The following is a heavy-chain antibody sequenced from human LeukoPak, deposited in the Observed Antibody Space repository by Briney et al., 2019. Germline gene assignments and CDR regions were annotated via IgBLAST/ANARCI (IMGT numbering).Heavy chain of an antibody. V-gene: IGHV3-23*01. D-gene: IGHD6-13*01. Sequence: PGGSLRLSCAASGFTFSSYAMSWVRQAPGKGLEWVSAISGSGGSTYYADSVKGRFTISRDNSKNTLYLQMKSLRAEATAVYYYAKGLSIAADGDFDYWGQGTLVTVSS. CDR3: AKGLSIAADGDFDY. CDR1: GFTFSSYA. CDR2: ISGSGGST. J-gene: IGHJ4*02.